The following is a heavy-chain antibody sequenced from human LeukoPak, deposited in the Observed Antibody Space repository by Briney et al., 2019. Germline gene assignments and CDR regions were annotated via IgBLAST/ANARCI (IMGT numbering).Heavy chain of an antibody. CDR3: AREVPWVWNFDL. CDR1: GGSISSGDYY. Sequence: PSETLSLTCTVSGGSISSGDYYWSWIRQPPGTGLEWIGYIYYSGSTYYNPSLKSRVTISVDTSKNQFSLKLSSVTAADTAVYYCAREVPWVWNFDLWGRGTLVTVSS. D-gene: IGHD1-26*01. J-gene: IGHJ2*01. V-gene: IGHV4-30-4*01. CDR2: IYYSGST.